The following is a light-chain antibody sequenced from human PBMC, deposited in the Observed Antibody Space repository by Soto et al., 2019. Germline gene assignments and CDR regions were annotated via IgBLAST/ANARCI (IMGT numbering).Light chain of an antibody. CDR2: GVS. J-gene: IGKJ1*01. Sequence: EIVMTQSPVTLSVSPGERAALSCRASQSVNSRLAWYQQKPGQAPRLRIYGVSTRATGIPARFKGSGSGTVFSLTISSLQSEDFAVYYSQQYYNWPPWTFGQGTKVEIK. CDR3: QQYYNWPPWT. V-gene: IGKV3-15*01. CDR1: QSVNSR.